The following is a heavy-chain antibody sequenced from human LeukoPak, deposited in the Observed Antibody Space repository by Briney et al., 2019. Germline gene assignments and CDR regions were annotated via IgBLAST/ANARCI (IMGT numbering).Heavy chain of an antibody. Sequence: SGGSLRLLCAVSRYPLSSYAMRWARQAPGKGLECVTDISGSGGSTYYADSVKGRFTISRDNSKNTLYLQMNSLRAEDTAVYYCAKVWDKSRGIKTLYFDYWGQGTLVTVSS. J-gene: IGHJ4*02. CDR3: AKVWDKSRGIKTLYFDY. CDR1: RYPLSSYA. V-gene: IGHV3-23*01. D-gene: IGHD3-10*01. CDR2: ISGSGGST.